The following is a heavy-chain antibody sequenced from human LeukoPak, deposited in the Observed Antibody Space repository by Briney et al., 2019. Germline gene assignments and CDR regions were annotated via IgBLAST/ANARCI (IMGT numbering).Heavy chain of an antibody. J-gene: IGHJ4*02. D-gene: IGHD5-24*01. CDR2: ISSSSSTI. CDR1: GFTFSSYS. V-gene: IGHV3-48*01. CDR3: ARARVDGYKHFDY. Sequence: GGSLRLSCAASGFTFSSYSMNWVRQAPGKGLEWVSYISSSSSTIYYADSVKGRFTNSRDNAKNSLYLQMNSLRAEDTAVYYCARARVDGYKHFDYWGQGTLVTVSS.